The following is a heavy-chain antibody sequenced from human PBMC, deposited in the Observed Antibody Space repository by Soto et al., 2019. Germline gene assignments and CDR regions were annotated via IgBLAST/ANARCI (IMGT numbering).Heavy chain of an antibody. J-gene: IGHJ4*02. CDR3: ARSSYSSSFSY. Sequence: QVQLQESGPGLVKPSETLSLTCTVSGGSISSYYWSWIRQPPGKGLEWIGYIYYSGSTNYNPSLKSRVTISVDTSKNQFSLKLSSVTAADTAVYYCARSSYSSSFSYWGQGTLVTVSS. D-gene: IGHD6-6*01. CDR2: IYYSGST. V-gene: IGHV4-59*01. CDR1: GGSISSYY.